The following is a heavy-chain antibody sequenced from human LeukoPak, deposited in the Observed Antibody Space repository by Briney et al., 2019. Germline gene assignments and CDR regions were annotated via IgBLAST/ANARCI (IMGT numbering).Heavy chain of an antibody. V-gene: IGHV4-4*07. J-gene: IGHJ4*02. D-gene: IGHD1-26*01. CDR3: ARESGAFSPFGF. Sequence: SETLSLTCTVSGGSINSYYWSWIRQPAGKGLEWIGEVHLSGASNYNPSLKSRVNMSIDKSKNQLSLELTSVTAADTAIYYCARESGAFSPFGFWGQGTLVTVSS. CDR2: VHLSGAS. CDR1: GGSINSYY.